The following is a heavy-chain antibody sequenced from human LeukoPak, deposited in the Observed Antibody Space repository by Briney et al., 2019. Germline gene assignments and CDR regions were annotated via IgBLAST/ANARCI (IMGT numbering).Heavy chain of an antibody. V-gene: IGHV3-23*01. Sequence: GGSLRLSCAASGFTFSSYGMSWVRQAPGKGLEWVSAISGSGGSTYYADSVKGRFTISRDNSKNTLYLQMNSLRAEDTAVYYCANSGYYYDSSGYPTDYWGQGTLVTVSS. D-gene: IGHD3-22*01. CDR1: GFTFSSYG. CDR2: ISGSGGST. J-gene: IGHJ4*02. CDR3: ANSGYYYDSSGYPTDY.